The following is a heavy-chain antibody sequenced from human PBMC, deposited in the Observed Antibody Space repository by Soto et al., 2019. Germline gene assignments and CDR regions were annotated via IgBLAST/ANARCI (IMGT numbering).Heavy chain of an antibody. Sequence: SVKVSCKASGGTFSSYSISWVRQAPGQGLEWMGGIIPIFGTANYAQKFQGRVTITADESTSTAYMELSSLRSEDTAVYYCARDPLGIAVAATVWFDPWGQGTLVTVSS. J-gene: IGHJ5*02. CDR3: ARDPLGIAVAATVWFDP. D-gene: IGHD6-19*01. CDR1: GGTFSSYS. V-gene: IGHV1-69*13. CDR2: IIPIFGTA.